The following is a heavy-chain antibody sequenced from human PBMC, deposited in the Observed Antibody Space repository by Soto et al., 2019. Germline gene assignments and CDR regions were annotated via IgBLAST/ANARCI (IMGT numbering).Heavy chain of an antibody. J-gene: IGHJ6*02. V-gene: IGHV4-30-2*01. CDR3: ARDLYSCSSTSCSPESYGMDV. CDR1: GGSISGGGYS. Sequence: QLQLQESGSGLVKPSQTLSLTCAVSGGSISGGGYSWSWIRQPPGQGLEWFGYIYHRGSTYYNPPLKRRVTISVDRSKNQFPLKLSSVSAADTAVYYCARDLYSCSSTSCSPESYGMDVWGQGTTVTVSS. D-gene: IGHD2-2*01. CDR2: IYHRGST.